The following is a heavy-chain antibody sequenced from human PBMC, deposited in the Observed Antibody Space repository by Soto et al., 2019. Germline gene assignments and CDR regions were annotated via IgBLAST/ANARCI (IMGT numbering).Heavy chain of an antibody. Sequence: QVQLQESGPGLVKPSQTLSLTCTVSGGSISSGGYYWSXIRQHXGKGLEWIGYIYYSGSTYYNPSLKSRVTISVDTSKNQFSLKLSXVXAADTAVYYXXRXXXXXXXXTGYYNGNWFDPWGQGTLVTVSS. CDR2: IYYSGST. V-gene: IGHV4-31*03. J-gene: IGHJ5*02. CDR3: XRXXXXXXXXTGYYNGNWFDP. D-gene: IGHD3-9*01. CDR1: GGSISSGGYY.